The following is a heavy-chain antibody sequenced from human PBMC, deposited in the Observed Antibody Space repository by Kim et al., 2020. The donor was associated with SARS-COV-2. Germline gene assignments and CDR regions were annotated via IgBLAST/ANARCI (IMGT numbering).Heavy chain of an antibody. V-gene: IGHV3-11*05. CDR3: ARDRQDYGDYVSY. Sequence: YTVSVRGRITITRNKAKKSLYLQRSSLRAEDTAVYYCARDRQDYGDYVSYWGQGTLVTVSS. J-gene: IGHJ4*02. D-gene: IGHD4-17*01.